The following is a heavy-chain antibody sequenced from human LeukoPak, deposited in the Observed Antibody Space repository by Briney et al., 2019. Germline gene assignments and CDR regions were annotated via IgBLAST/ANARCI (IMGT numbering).Heavy chain of an antibody. D-gene: IGHD6-13*01. CDR1: GFTFISYV. Sequence: GGSLRLSCSASGFTFISYVMHWVRQAPGKGLEYVSAISSNGQNPYYADSVRGRFTVSRDNSKNTLYLQMSSLRAEDTAVYYCVKTDGSWQTFDYWGQGTLVTVSS. CDR3: VKTDGSWQTFDY. V-gene: IGHV3-64D*06. J-gene: IGHJ4*02. CDR2: ISSNGQNP.